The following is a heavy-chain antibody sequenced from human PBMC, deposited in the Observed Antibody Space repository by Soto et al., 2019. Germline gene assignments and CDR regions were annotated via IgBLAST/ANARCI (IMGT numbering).Heavy chain of an antibody. Sequence: QVQLVQSGAEVKKPGASVKVSCKASGYTFTSYGISWVRQAPGQGLEWMGGISAYNGNTNYAQKLQGRVTMTTDTSTSTAYMELRSLRSDDTAVYYCAKELFKWGLLGGAMDVWGQGTTVTVSS. CDR3: AKELFKWGLLGGAMDV. V-gene: IGHV1-18*04. J-gene: IGHJ6*02. CDR1: GYTFTSYG. D-gene: IGHD1-26*01. CDR2: ISAYNGNT.